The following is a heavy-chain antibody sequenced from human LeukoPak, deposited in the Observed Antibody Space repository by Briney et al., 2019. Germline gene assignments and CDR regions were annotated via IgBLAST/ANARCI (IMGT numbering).Heavy chain of an antibody. CDR2: IYHSGRT. J-gene: IGHJ6*03. V-gene: IGHV4-38-2*02. Sequence: SETLSLTCTVSGNSISSGYYWGWIRQPPGKGLEWIGSIYHSGRTYYNPSLKSRVTISVDTSKNQFSLKLSSVTAADTAVYYCARERSGGSYYYYYMDVWGKGTTVTVSS. D-gene: IGHD3-16*01. CDR3: ARERSGGSYYYYYMDV. CDR1: GNSISSGYY.